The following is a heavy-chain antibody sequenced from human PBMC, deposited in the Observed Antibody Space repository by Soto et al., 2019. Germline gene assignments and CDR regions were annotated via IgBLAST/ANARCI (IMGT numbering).Heavy chain of an antibody. D-gene: IGHD3-22*01. CDR1: GGSFSGYY. J-gene: IGHJ5*02. CDR2: INHSGST. V-gene: IGHV4-34*01. CDR3: ARAGSSGYYYVSWFDP. Sequence: LSLTCAVYGGSFSGYYWSWIRQPPGKGLEWIGEINHSGSTNHNPSLKSRVTISVDTSKNQFSLKLSSVTAADTAVYYCARAGSSGYYYVSWFDPWGQGTLVTVSS.